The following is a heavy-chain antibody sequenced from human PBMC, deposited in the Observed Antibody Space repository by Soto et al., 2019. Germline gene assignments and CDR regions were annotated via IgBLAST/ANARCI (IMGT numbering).Heavy chain of an antibody. CDR1: GFTFSSYA. Sequence: SGGSLRLSCAASGFTFSSYAMSWVRQAPGKGLEWVSAISGSGGSTYYADSVKGRFTISRDNSKNTLYLQMNSLRAEDTAVYYCAKSPRALRLTRHYYYMDVWGKGTTVTVSS. J-gene: IGHJ6*03. V-gene: IGHV3-23*01. CDR2: ISGSGGST. D-gene: IGHD3-3*01. CDR3: AKSPRALRLTRHYYYMDV.